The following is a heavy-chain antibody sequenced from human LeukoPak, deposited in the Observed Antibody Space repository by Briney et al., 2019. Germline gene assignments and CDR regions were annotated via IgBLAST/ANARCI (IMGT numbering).Heavy chain of an antibody. V-gene: IGHV4-34*01. D-gene: IGHD3-22*01. J-gene: IGHJ4*02. CDR2: INHCGST. CDR1: GGSFSGYY. Sequence: SETLSLTCAVYGGSFSGYYWSWISQLPGKGLEWIGEINHCGSTNYNPSLKSRVTISVDTSKNQFSLKLSSVNAADTAVYYCARGLEYYYDSSGSLKAYCFVYWREGTLVTVSS. CDR3: ARGLEYYYDSSGSLKAYCFVY.